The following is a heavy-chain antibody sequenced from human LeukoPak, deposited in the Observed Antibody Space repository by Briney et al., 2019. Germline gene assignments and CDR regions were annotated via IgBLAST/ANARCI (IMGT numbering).Heavy chain of an antibody. J-gene: IGHJ6*03. D-gene: IGHD3-10*01. CDR3: ARDPAGSGIYYMDV. CDR2: INPNSGGT. Sequence: ASVKVSCTASGYTFTGYYMHWVRQAPGQGLEWMGWINPNSGGTNYAQKFPGRVTMTRDTSISTAYMELSRLRSDDTAVYYCARDPAGSGIYYMDVWGKGTTVTVSS. V-gene: IGHV1-2*02. CDR1: GYTFTGYY.